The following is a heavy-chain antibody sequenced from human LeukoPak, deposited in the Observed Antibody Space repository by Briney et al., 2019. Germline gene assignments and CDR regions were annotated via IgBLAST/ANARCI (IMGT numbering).Heavy chain of an antibody. Sequence: GGSMRLSCAASGFTFSSYEMKWVRQAPGKGLEWVSYISSGSTIYDADSVKGRFTISRDNAKNSLYLQMNSLRAEDTAVYYCARESIAVAGAPFDYWGQGTLVTVSS. CDR2: ISSGSTI. V-gene: IGHV3-48*03. CDR1: GFTFSSYE. CDR3: ARESIAVAGAPFDY. J-gene: IGHJ4*02. D-gene: IGHD6-19*01.